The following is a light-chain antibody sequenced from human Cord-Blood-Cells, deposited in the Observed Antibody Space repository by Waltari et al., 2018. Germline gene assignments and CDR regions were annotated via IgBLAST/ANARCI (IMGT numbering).Light chain of an antibody. J-gene: IGKJ1*01. CDR2: KAS. Sequence: DRQMPQFRSTLAASVGDRVTITCRASQSISSRLAWYQQKPGKAPKLLIYKASSLESGVPSRFSGSGSGTEFTLTISSLQPDGFATYYCQQYNSYSTFGQGTKVEIK. V-gene: IGKV1-5*03. CDR1: QSISSR. CDR3: QQYNSYST.